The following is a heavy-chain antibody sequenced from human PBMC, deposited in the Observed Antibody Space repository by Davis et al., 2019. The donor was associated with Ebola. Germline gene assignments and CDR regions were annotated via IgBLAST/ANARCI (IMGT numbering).Heavy chain of an antibody. V-gene: IGHV3-11*01. J-gene: IGHJ4*02. D-gene: IGHD2-21*02. CDR2: ISTSGADT. CDR1: GFTFTDYY. Sequence: PGGSLRLSCAASGFTFTDYYMSWIRQAPGKPLQWISYISTSGADTYYADSMKGRFSISRDNARNTLYLHINNAGVDDTAVYYCARMIIMVTLFDYWGQGSLVTVSS. CDR3: ARMIIMVTLFDY.